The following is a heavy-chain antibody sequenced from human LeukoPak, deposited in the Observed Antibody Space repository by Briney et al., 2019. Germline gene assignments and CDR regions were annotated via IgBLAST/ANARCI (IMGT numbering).Heavy chain of an antibody. Sequence: SETLSLTCTVSGGSISSYYWRWIRQPPGKGLEWIGYIYYSGSTNYNPSLKSRVTISVDTSKNQFSLKLSSVTAADTAVYYCARDSRLGAFDIWGQGTMVTVSS. CDR2: IYYSGST. CDR1: GGSISSYY. CDR3: ARDSRLGAFDI. J-gene: IGHJ3*02. V-gene: IGHV4-59*08. D-gene: IGHD3-9*01.